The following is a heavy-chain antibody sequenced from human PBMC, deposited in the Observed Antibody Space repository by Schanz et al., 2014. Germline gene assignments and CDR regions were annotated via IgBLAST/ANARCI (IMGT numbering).Heavy chain of an antibody. V-gene: IGHV3-23*01. CDR2: MNESHSTI. D-gene: IGHD2-2*01. CDR1: GFTFTNYA. Sequence: DVQLLESGGGLVQPGGSLRLSCAASGFTFTNYAMSWVRQAPGKGLEWVSAMNESHSTIYYADSVRGRFTISRDNAKNTLYLQMNSLRAEDTAVYYCTRAGYDADNWFDPWGQGTLVTVSS. CDR3: TRAGYDADNWFDP. J-gene: IGHJ5*02.